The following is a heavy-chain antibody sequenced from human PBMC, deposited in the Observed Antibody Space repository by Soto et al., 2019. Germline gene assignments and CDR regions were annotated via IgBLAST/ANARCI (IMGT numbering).Heavy chain of an antibody. Sequence: VQLVESGGGLVQPGGSLRLSCAASGFTFTSHWLHWVRQAPGEGLVWVSRMSPDGSDTKFADSVKGRFTISRDNAKNTLYVDMNSLRAEDTGVYYCARPKTKVYSAFDTWGQGTMVTVSS. J-gene: IGHJ3*02. CDR3: ARPKTKVYSAFDT. D-gene: IGHD6-6*01. V-gene: IGHV3-74*03. CDR2: MSPDGSDT. CDR1: GFTFTSHW.